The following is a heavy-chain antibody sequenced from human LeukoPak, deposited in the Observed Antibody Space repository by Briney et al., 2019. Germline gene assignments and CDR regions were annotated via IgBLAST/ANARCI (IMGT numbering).Heavy chain of an antibody. D-gene: IGHD3-3*01. V-gene: IGHV3-74*01. J-gene: IGHJ2*01. CDR1: GFTFSSYW. CDR3: ARAGYYDFWSGYSDHWYFDL. CDR2: IHADGRRT. Sequence: PGGSLRLSCAASGFTFSSYWMHWVRHGPGKGLVWVSRIHADGRRTSYADSVKGRFTISRDNAKNTLYLQMNSLRVEDTAVYYCARAGYYDFWSGYSDHWYFDLWGRGTLVTVSS.